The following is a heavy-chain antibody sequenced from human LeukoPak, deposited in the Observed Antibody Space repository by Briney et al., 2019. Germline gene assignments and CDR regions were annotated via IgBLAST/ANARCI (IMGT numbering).Heavy chain of an antibody. CDR3: AGSGYSYGSYDY. J-gene: IGHJ4*02. D-gene: IGHD5-18*01. CDR1: GGSIKNYY. V-gene: IGHV4-59*12. CDR2: VYYTGTT. Sequence: PSETLSLTCALSGGSIKNYYWSWIRQPLGKGLEWIGYVYYTGTTSYNPSLKSRVTISVDTSKNQFSLKLSSVTAADTAVYYCAGSGYSYGSYDYWGQGTLVTVSS.